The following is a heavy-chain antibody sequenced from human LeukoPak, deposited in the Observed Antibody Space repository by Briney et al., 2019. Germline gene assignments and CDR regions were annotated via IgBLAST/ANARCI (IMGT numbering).Heavy chain of an antibody. V-gene: IGHV3-23*01. CDR2: ISGSGGST. CDR1: GFTFSSYA. D-gene: IGHD6-13*01. Sequence: PGGSLRLSCAASGFTFSSYAMSWVRQAPGKGLEWVSAISGSGGSTYYADSVKGRFTISRDNFKNTLYLQMNSLRAEDTAVYYCATTGDYSSSWYCFDYWGQGTLVTVSS. J-gene: IGHJ4*02. CDR3: ATTGDYSSSWYCFDY.